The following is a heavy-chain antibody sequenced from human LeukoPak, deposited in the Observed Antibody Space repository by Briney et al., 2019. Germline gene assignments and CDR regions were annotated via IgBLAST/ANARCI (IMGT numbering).Heavy chain of an antibody. D-gene: IGHD3-22*01. CDR3: ARDSNDSSIPCFDY. V-gene: IGHV4-59*01. Sequence: PSETLSLTCTVSGGSIRNYYWSWIRQPPGKGLDRIGYIYYSGSTNYKSSLKSRITISVDTSKNQISLKLSSVTAADTAVYYCARDSNDSSIPCFDYWGQGSLVTVSS. CDR1: GGSIRNYY. J-gene: IGHJ4*02. CDR2: IYYSGST.